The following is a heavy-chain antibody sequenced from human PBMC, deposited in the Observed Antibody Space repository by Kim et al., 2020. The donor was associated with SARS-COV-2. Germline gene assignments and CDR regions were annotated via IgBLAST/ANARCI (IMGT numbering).Heavy chain of an antibody. CDR2: IYPGDSDT. D-gene: IGHD6-6*01. V-gene: IGHV5-51*01. CDR1: GYSFTSYW. J-gene: IGHJ6*03. CDR3: ARHNADRGGAARPSYYYYMDV. Sequence: GESLKISCKGSGYSFTSYWIGWVRQMPGKGLEWMGIIYPGDSDTRYSPSFQGQVTISADKSISTAYLQWSSLKASDTAMYYCARHNADRGGAARPSYYYYMDVWGKGTTVTVSS.